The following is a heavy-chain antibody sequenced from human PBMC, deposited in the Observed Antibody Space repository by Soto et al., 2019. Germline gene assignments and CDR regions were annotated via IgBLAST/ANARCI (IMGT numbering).Heavy chain of an antibody. CDR1: GASMRNYY. J-gene: IGHJ4*02. Sequence: QVQLQESGPGLLKPSETLSLTCTVSGASMRNYYWSWIRQPAGKGLEWIGRIFGSGETYYNPSLNSRIILSVDLSKSQFSLELTSVTAADTAVYFCVREGDYSDNNGYPLFDYWGQGTLVTVSP. CDR2: IFGSGET. D-gene: IGHD3-22*01. V-gene: IGHV4-4*07. CDR3: VREGDYSDNNGYPLFDY.